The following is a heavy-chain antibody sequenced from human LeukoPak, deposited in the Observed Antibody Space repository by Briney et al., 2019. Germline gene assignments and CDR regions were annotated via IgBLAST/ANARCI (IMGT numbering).Heavy chain of an antibody. J-gene: IGHJ3*02. Sequence: GGSLRLSCAASGFTFSSYAMSWVRQAPGKGLEWVSAISGSGGSTYYADSVKGRFTISRDNSKNTLYLQMNSLRAEDTAVYYCASVYSSSHDAFDIWGQGTMVTVSS. CDR1: GFTFSSYA. V-gene: IGHV3-23*01. CDR3: ASVYSSSHDAFDI. CDR2: ISGSGGST. D-gene: IGHD6-13*01.